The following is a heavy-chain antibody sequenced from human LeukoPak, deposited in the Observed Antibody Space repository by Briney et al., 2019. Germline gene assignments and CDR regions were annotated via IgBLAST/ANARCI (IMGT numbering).Heavy chain of an antibody. J-gene: IGHJ4*02. CDR2: ISGCGGST. V-gene: IGHV3-23*01. D-gene: IGHD2-15*01. Sequence: GGSVTLFCGPSGFTFRSYGKMGPRHAPGKGLEWVSSISGCGGSTYYADSVKGRFTISRDNSKNTLYLQMNSLRAEDTAVYYCAKDLVTGGRYCSGGSCYSVGFGDYWGQGTLVTVSS. CDR1: GFTFRSYG. CDR3: AKDLVTGGRYCSGGSCYSVGFGDY.